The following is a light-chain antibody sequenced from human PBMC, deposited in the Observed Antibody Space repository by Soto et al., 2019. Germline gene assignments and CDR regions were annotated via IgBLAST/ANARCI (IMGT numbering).Light chain of an antibody. CDR3: QQRPNLPLT. V-gene: IGKV3-11*01. J-gene: IGKJ4*01. CDR1: ESISSR. CDR2: DAS. Sequence: EIVLTQSPATLSLSPGERATLSCRASESISSRLVWYQQKPGQAPRLLMYDASNRATGIPARFSGSGSGTDFTLTISSLEPEDFAVYYCQQRPNLPLTFGGGTKVEIK.